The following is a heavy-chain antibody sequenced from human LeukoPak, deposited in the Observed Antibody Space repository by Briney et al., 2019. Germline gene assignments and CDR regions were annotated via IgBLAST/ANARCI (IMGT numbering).Heavy chain of an antibody. CDR1: GGSISSGDYY. V-gene: IGHV4-30-4*01. CDR2: IYYSGST. J-gene: IGHJ5*02. D-gene: IGHD5-24*01. Sequence: PSETLSLTCTVSGGSISSGDYYWSWIRQPPGKGLEWIGYIYYSGSTYYNPSLKSRVTISVDTSKNQFSLKLSSVTAADTAVYYCAREGRWGYGLHPYSWFDPWGQGTLVTVSS. CDR3: AREGRWGYGLHPYSWFDP.